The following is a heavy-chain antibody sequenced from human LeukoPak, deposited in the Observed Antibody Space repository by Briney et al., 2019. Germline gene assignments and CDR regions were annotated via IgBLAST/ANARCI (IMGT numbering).Heavy chain of an antibody. Sequence: EASVTVSCKASGYTFTDYYMHWVRQAPGQGLEWMGWINPNSGGTNYAQKFQGRVTMTRDTSISTAYMELSRLRSDDTAVYYCAREGLGVVRGVYYYGMDVWGQGTTVTVSS. CDR3: AREGLGVVRGVYYYGMDV. V-gene: IGHV1-2*02. CDR1: GYTFTDYY. CDR2: INPNSGGT. J-gene: IGHJ6*02. D-gene: IGHD3-10*01.